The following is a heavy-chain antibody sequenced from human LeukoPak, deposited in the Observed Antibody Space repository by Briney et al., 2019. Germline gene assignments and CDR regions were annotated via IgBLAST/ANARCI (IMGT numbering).Heavy chain of an antibody. J-gene: IGHJ6*02. Sequence: GGSLRLSCAASGFTFSSYSMNWVRQAPGKGLEWVSSISSSSSYIYYADSVKGRFTISRYNAKNSLYLQMNSLRAEDTAVYYCARDGGYCSGGSCYFNYYYGMDVWGQGTTVTVS. CDR3: ARDGGYCSGGSCYFNYYYGMDV. CDR2: ISSSSSYI. V-gene: IGHV3-21*01. CDR1: GFTFSSYS. D-gene: IGHD2-15*01.